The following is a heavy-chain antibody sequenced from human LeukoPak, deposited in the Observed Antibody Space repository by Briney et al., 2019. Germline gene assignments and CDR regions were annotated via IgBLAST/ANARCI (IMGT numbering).Heavy chain of an antibody. J-gene: IGHJ4*02. D-gene: IGHD6-19*01. V-gene: IGHV4-34*01. CDR3: ARAPFQWLVPDH. CDR1: GGSFSGYY. CDR2: INHSGST. Sequence: SETLSLTCAVYGGSFSGYYWSWIRQPPGKGLEWIGEINHSGSTNYNPSLKSRVTISVDTSKNQFSLKLSSVTAADTAVYYCARAPFQWLVPDHWGQGTQVTVSS.